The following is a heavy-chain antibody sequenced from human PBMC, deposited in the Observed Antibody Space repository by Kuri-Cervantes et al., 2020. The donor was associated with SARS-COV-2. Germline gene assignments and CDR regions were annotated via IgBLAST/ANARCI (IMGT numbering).Heavy chain of an antibody. CDR2: ISSSRSTI. D-gene: IGHD3-10*01. CDR3: ASEGEEYFDL. V-gene: IGHV3-48*01. CDR1: GFTFSSYS. Sequence: GEPLKISFAASGFTFSSYSMNWVRQAPGKGLEWVSYISSSRSTIYYADSMKGRFNISRDNAKNSLYLQMNSLRAEDTAVYYCASEGEEYFDLWGRGTLVTVSS. J-gene: IGHJ2*01.